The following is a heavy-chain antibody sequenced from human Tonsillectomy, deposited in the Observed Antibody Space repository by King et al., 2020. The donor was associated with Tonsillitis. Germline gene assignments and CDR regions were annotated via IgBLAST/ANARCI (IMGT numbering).Heavy chain of an antibody. CDR3: ARGVNHYYGSGSYYSPNPYYFDY. CDR2: INHSGST. CDR1: GGSFSGYY. J-gene: IGHJ4*02. V-gene: IGHV4-34*01. D-gene: IGHD3-10*01. Sequence: VQLQQWGAGLSKPSETLSLTCAVYGGSFSGYYWSWIRQPPGKGLEWIGEINHSGSTNYNPSLKSRVTVSVDTSKNQFSLKLSSVTAADTAVYYCARGVNHYYGSGSYYSPNPYYFDYWGQGTLVTVSS.